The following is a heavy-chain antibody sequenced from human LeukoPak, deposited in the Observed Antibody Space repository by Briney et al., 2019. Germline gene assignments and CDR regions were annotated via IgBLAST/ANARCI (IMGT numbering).Heavy chain of an antibody. CDR2: FDPEDGET. D-gene: IGHD1-26*01. V-gene: IGHV1-24*01. J-gene: IGHJ4*02. CDR3: ATTGFSLGGSYFDY. Sequence: ASVKVSCKVSGYTLTELSMHWVRQAPGKGLEWMGGFDPEDGETIYAQKFQGRVTMTEDTFTDTAYMELSSLRSEDTAVYYCATTGFSLGGSYFDYWGQGALVTVSS. CDR1: GYTLTELS.